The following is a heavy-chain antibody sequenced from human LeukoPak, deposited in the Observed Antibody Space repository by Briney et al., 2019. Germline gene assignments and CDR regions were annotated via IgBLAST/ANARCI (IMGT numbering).Heavy chain of an antibody. CDR2: LRNDESEI. J-gene: IGHJ4*02. CDR1: GFIFRNYG. CDR3: VKDTGRGDF. Sequence: PGGSLRLSCAASGFIFRNYGMHWVRQAPGKGLERVAFLRNDESEIFYADSVKGRFTIYRDNSKNTLYLQMSSLRDEDTAVYYCVKDTGRGDFWGQGTQVTVSS. D-gene: IGHD1-14*01. V-gene: IGHV3-30*02.